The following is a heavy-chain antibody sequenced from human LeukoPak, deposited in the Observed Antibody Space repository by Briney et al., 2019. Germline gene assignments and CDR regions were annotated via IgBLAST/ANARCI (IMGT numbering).Heavy chain of an antibody. D-gene: IGHD3-16*01. Sequence: GGSLRLSCAASGFTFSSYSMNWVRQAPGKGLEWVSSISSSSSYIYYADSVKGRFTISRDNAKNSLYLQMNSLRAEDTAVYYCARVRGLSLGGGLDYWGQGTLVTVSS. CDR1: GFTFSSYS. J-gene: IGHJ4*02. V-gene: IGHV3-21*01. CDR2: ISSSSSYI. CDR3: ARVRGLSLGGGLDY.